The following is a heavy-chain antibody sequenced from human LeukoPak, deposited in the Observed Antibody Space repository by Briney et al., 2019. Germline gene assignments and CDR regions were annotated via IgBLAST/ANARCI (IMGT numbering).Heavy chain of an antibody. CDR2: INPSGGST. Sequence: GASVKVSCKASGYTFTSYYMHWVRQAPGQGLEWMGIINPSGGSTSYAQKFQGRVTMTRDTSTSTVYMELSSLGSEDTAVYYCARDGYYDSSGYSNDAFDIWGQGTMVTVSS. J-gene: IGHJ3*02. V-gene: IGHV1-46*01. D-gene: IGHD3-22*01. CDR1: GYTFTSYY. CDR3: ARDGYYDSSGYSNDAFDI.